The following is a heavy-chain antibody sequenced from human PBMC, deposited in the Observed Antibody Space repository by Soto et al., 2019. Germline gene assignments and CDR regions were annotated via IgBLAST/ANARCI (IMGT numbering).Heavy chain of an antibody. Sequence: SETLPLACAVSGYSISSGYYWGWIRQPPGKGPEWIGSIYHSGSTYYNPSLKSRVTISVDTSKNQLSLKLSSVTAADAAVYYCARDQFCLEWVIGAFDIWGQGTMVT. V-gene: IGHV4-38-2*02. CDR2: IYHSGST. CDR1: GYSISSGYY. J-gene: IGHJ3*02. D-gene: IGHD3-3*01. CDR3: ARDQFCLEWVIGAFDI.